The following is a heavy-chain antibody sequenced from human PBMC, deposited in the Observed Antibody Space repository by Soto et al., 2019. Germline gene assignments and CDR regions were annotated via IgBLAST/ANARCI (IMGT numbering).Heavy chain of an antibody. V-gene: IGHV4-30-2*02. CDR2: IYHSGST. Sequence: PSETLSLTCAVSGGSISSGGYSWSWIRQPPGKGLECIGYIYHSGSTYYNPSLKSRATISVDRSKNQFSLKLSSVTAADTAVYYCARNAYGSAFDYWGQGTLVTVSS. CDR3: ARNAYGSAFDY. CDR1: GGSISSGGYS. D-gene: IGHD2-15*01. J-gene: IGHJ4*01.